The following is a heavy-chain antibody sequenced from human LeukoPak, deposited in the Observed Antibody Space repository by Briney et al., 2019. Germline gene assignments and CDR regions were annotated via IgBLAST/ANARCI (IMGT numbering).Heavy chain of an antibody. CDR3: ARRGHSYGR. CDR1: GGSFSGYY. CDR2: INHSGST. V-gene: IGHV4-34*01. D-gene: IGHD5-18*01. Sequence: SETLSLTCAVYGGSFSGYYWSWIRQPPGKGLEWIGEINHSGSTNYNPSLKSRVTISVDTSKNQFSLKLSSVTAADTAVYYCARRGHSYGRWGQGTLVTVSS. J-gene: IGHJ4*02.